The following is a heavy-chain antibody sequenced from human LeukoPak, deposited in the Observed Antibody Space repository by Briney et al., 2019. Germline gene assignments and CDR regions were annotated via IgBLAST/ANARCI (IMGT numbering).Heavy chain of an antibody. CDR1: GGTFSSYA. V-gene: IGHV1-69*05. D-gene: IGHD3-22*01. CDR3: ARGSSSYYYDSSGYYELDY. CDR2: IIPIFGTA. Sequence: SVKVSCKASGGTFSSYAISWVRQAPGQGLEWMGRIIPIFGTANYAQKFQGRVTITTDESTSTDYMELSSLRSEDTAVYYCARGSSSYYYDSSGYYELDYWGQGTLVTVSS. J-gene: IGHJ4*02.